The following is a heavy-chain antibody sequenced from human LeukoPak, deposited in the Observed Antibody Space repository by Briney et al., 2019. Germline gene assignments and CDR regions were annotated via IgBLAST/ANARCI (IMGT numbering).Heavy chain of an antibody. V-gene: IGHV1-46*01. J-gene: IGHJ3*02. Sequence: ASVKVSXKASGYTFTSYYMHWVRQAPGQGLEWMGLINPSGGSTSYAQKFQGRVTMTRDTSTSTVYMELSSLRSEDTAVYYCARGGYYDSSGQIASYTFDIWGQGTMVTVSS. CDR2: INPSGGST. D-gene: IGHD3-22*01. CDR3: ARGGYYDSSGQIASYTFDI. CDR1: GYTFTSYY.